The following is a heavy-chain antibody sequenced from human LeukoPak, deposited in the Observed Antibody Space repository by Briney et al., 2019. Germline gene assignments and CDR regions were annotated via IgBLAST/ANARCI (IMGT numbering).Heavy chain of an antibody. Sequence: SVKVSCKASGFTFTSSAVQWVRQARGQRLEWIGWIVVGSGNTNYAQKFQERVTITRDMSTSTAYMELSSLRSEDTAVYYCAAVGVNDFWSGYFGFDYWGQGTLVTVSS. J-gene: IGHJ4*02. CDR3: AAVGVNDFWSGYFGFDY. CDR1: GFTFTSSA. V-gene: IGHV1-58*01. CDR2: IVVGSGNT. D-gene: IGHD3-3*01.